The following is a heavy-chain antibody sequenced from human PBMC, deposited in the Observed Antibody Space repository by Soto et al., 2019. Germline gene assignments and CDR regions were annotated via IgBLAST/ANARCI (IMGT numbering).Heavy chain of an antibody. CDR1: GGSISSSSYY. D-gene: IGHD4-4*01. Sequence: PSETLSLTCTVSGGSISSSSYYWGWIRQPQGKGLERIGSIYYSGCTYYNPSLKSRFTISRDNSKNTVYLQMNSLRLEDTAVYYCARGPSYSDSYFDHWGQGTLVTVSS. J-gene: IGHJ4*02. V-gene: IGHV4-39*01. CDR3: ARGPSYSDSYFDH. CDR2: IYYSGCT.